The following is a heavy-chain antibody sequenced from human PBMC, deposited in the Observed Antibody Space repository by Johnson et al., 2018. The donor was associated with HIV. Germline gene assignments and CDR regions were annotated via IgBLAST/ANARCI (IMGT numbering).Heavy chain of an antibody. CDR1: GFTFDDYA. CDR3: ARVNIAFDI. CDR2: ISWNSGSI. V-gene: IGHV3-9*01. Sequence: EVQLLESGGGLVQPGRSLRLSCAASGFTFDDYAMHWVRQAPGKGLQWVSGISWNSGSIGYADSVKGRFTISRDNAKNSLYLQMNSLRVEDTAVYYCARVNIAFDIWGQGTMVTVSS. J-gene: IGHJ3*02.